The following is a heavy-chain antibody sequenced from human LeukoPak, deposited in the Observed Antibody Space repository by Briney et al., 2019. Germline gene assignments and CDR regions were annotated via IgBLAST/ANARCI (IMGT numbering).Heavy chain of an antibody. Sequence: SETLSLTCTVSSGSISSYYWSWIRQPPGKGLEWIAYMYYSGNTNYNPSLKSRVTMSVDTSKNQFSLKLSSVTAADTAVYYCAREGAAPHWSGYSGMDVWGKGTTVTVSS. CDR1: SGSISSYY. V-gene: IGHV4-59*12. J-gene: IGHJ6*03. D-gene: IGHD3-3*01. CDR3: AREGAAPHWSGYSGMDV. CDR2: MYYSGNT.